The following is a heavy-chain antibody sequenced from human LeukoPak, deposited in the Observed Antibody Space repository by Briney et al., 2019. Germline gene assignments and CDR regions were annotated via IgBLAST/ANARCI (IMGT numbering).Heavy chain of an antibody. J-gene: IGHJ5*02. Sequence: ASVKVSCKASGYTFTSYDINWVRQATGQGLEWMGWMNPNSGNTGYAQRFQGRVTMTRNTPISTAYMELSSLRSEDTAVYYCARGGVYNWNDENWFDPWGQGTLVTVSS. CDR3: ARGGVYNWNDENWFDP. CDR1: GYTFTSYD. V-gene: IGHV1-8*01. D-gene: IGHD1-20*01. CDR2: MNPNSGNT.